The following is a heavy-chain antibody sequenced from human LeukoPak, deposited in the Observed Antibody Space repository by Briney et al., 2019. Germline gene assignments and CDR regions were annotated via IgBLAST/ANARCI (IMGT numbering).Heavy chain of an antibody. J-gene: IGHJ4*02. CDR2: ISGSGGST. CDR3: AKDLKYYDILTGYYPVLDY. Sequence: GGSLRLSCAASGFTFSSYAMSWVRQAPGKGLEWVSAISGSGGSTYYADSGKGRFTISRDNSMKTLYLQMNSLRAEDTAVYYCAKDLKYYDILTGYYPVLDYWGQGTLVTVSS. D-gene: IGHD3-9*01. CDR1: GFTFSSYA. V-gene: IGHV3-23*01.